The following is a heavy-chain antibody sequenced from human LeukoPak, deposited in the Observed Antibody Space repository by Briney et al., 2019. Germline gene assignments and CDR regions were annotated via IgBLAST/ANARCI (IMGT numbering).Heavy chain of an antibody. D-gene: IGHD3-10*01. CDR1: GYSFTSYW. CDR3: ARHGLGYYGSGPRGFDY. Sequence: GESLKISCKGSGYSFTSYWISWVRQMPGKGLEWMGRIDPSDSYTNYSPSFQGHVTISADKSISTAYLLWSSLKASDTAMYYCARHGLGYYGSGPRGFDYWGQGTLATVSS. J-gene: IGHJ4*02. V-gene: IGHV5-10-1*01. CDR2: IDPSDSYT.